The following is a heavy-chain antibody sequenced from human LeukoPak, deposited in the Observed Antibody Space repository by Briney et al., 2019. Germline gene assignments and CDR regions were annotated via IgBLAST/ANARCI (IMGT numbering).Heavy chain of an antibody. CDR2: IYYSGST. CDR3: ARVGYVLMVYAIDY. J-gene: IGHJ4*02. Sequence: SETLSLTCTVSGGSISSSSYYWGWIRQPPGKGLEWIGSIYYSGSTYYNPSLKSRVTISVDTSKNQFSLKLSSVTAADTAVYYCARVGYVLMVYAIDYWGQGTLVTVSS. CDR1: GGSISSSSYY. D-gene: IGHD2-8*01. V-gene: IGHV4-39*07.